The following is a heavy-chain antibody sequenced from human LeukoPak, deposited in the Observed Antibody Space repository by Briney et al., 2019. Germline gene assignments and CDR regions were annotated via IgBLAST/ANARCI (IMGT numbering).Heavy chain of an antibody. CDR3: ASTTGYSSSWYYFDY. J-gene: IGHJ4*02. CDR1: GGSISSYY. Sequence: SETLSLTCTVSGGSISSYYWSWIRQPPGKGLEWIGYIYYSGSTNYNPSLKSRVTISVDTSKNHFSLKLSSVTAADTAVYYCASTTGYSSSWYYFDYWGQGTLVTVSS. V-gene: IGHV4-59*01. D-gene: IGHD6-13*01. CDR2: IYYSGST.